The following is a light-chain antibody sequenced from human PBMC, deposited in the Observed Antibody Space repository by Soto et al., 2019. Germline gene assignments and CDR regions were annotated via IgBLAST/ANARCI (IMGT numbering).Light chain of an antibody. Sequence: ALTQPASVSGSPGQSITISCTGASSDVGGYNYVSWYQQHPGKAPKLMIYEVNNRPSGVSSRFSGSKSGNTASLTISGLQTEDEADYYCSSFTTSSTLVVFGGGTQLTVL. J-gene: IGLJ2*01. CDR3: SSFTTSSTLVV. CDR2: EVN. CDR1: SSDVGGYNY. V-gene: IGLV2-14*01.